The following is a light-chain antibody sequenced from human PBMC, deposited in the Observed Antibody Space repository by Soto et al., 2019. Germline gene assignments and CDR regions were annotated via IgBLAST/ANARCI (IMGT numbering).Light chain of an antibody. V-gene: IGLV4-69*01. CDR3: QTWGICIRV. Sequence: QSVLTQSPSASASLGASVKLTCTLSSGHSSYAIACYQQRPEKGPRYLMKLNSDGSHSKGDGIPDRFSGSRSGAERYLTISRLPSEDEADYYCQTWGICIRVFGGRTKLTVL. CDR1: SGHSSYA. J-gene: IGLJ3*02. CDR2: LNSDGSH.